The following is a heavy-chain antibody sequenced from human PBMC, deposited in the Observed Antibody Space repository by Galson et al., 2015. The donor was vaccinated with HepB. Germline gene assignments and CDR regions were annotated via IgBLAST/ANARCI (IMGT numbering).Heavy chain of an antibody. D-gene: IGHD6-19*01. CDR3: ARHGKYSSGWSSFDY. Sequence: QSGAEVKKPGESLKISCKGSGYSFTSYWIGWVRQMPGKGLEWMGIIYPGDSDTRYSPSFQGQVTISVDKSISTAYLQWSSLTASDTAMYYCARHGKYSSGWSSFDYWGQGTQVTVSS. J-gene: IGHJ4*02. V-gene: IGHV5-51*01. CDR1: GYSFTSYW. CDR2: IYPGDSDT.